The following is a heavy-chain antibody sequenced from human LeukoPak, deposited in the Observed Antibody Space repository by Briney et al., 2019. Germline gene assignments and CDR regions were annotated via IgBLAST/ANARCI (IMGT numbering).Heavy chain of an antibody. CDR1: GFTFSTYD. D-gene: IGHD3-22*01. CDR3: ASATRSGFYDY. Sequence: GGSLRLSCAASGFTFSTYDMHWVRQTTGKGLEWVSAIGTAGDTYYLGSVKGRFTISRGNAKNSLYLQMNNLRAGDTAVYYCASATRSGFYDYWGQGTLVTVSS. J-gene: IGHJ4*02. CDR2: IGTAGDT. V-gene: IGHV3-13*01.